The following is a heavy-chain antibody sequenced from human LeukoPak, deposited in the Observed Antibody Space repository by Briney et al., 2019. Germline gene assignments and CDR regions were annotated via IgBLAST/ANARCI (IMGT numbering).Heavy chain of an antibody. J-gene: IGHJ3*01. D-gene: IGHD6-19*01. CDR2: IYYTGST. V-gene: IGHV4-39*01. CDR1: GGSISNSSYW. Sequence: PSETLSLTCTVSGGSISNSSYWWGWIRLPPGKGLEWIGNIYYTGSTYYNPSLESRTAMSVDTSKNQFSLNLNSVTAADTALYLCARLSFSSGWYGDTFDVWGQGTMVSVSS. CDR3: ARLSFSSGWYGDTFDV.